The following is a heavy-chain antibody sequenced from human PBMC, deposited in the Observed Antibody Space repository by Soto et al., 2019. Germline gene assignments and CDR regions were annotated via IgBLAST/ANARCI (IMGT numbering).Heavy chain of an antibody. V-gene: IGHV4-30-2*06. CDR2: IYHSGST. CDR1: GGTITSGRSS. D-gene: IGHD2-2*01. CDR3: RSSTSCYDESCVDV. J-gene: IGHJ6*02. Sequence: SETLSLTCSVSGGTITSGRSSWNWIRQSPGKGLEWIAYIYHSGSTYYNPSLKSRVTISVDTSKNHFSLELSSVTAADTAMYYCRSSTSCYDESCVDVWGQGTMVTVSS.